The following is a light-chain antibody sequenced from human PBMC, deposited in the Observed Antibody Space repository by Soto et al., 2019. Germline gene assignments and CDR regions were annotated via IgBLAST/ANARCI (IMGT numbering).Light chain of an antibody. V-gene: IGKV3-15*01. CDR1: HSVSSN. Sequence: EKVMTQSPATLSVSPGERATLSCRASHSVSSNLAWYQQKPGQDPRLLIYAASTRATGIPVRFSGSGSGTEFTLTISSLQSEDFAIYYCQQYNNWPPMYTFGQGTKLEIK. CDR3: QQYNNWPPMYT. J-gene: IGKJ2*01. CDR2: AAS.